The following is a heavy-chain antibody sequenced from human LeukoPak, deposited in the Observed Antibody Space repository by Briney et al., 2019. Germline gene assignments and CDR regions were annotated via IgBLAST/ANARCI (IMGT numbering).Heavy chain of an antibody. V-gene: IGHV4-39*07. CDR1: GDSISSSSYY. J-gene: IGHJ3*02. CDR3: ARPRLGATPFDAFDI. D-gene: IGHD1-26*01. CDR2: IYYSGST. Sequence: SETLSLTCTVSGDSISSSSYYWGWIRQPPGKGLEWIGSIYYSGSTYFNPSLKSRVTISVDTSKNQFSLKLSSVTAADTAVYYCARPRLGATPFDAFDIWGQGTMVTVSS.